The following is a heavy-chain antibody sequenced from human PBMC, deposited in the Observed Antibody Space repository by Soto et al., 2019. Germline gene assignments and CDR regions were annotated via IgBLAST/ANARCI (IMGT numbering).Heavy chain of an antibody. Sequence: ASVKVSCKASGYTFTSYGISWVRQAPGQGLEWMGWISAYNGNTNYAQKLQGRVTMTTDTSTSTAYMELRSLRSDDTAVYYCARDFGYCSSTSCYTPYHSYGMEVLGQGTTVNVSS. CDR3: ARDFGYCSSTSCYTPYHSYGMEV. V-gene: IGHV1-18*04. CDR2: ISAYNGNT. J-gene: IGHJ6*02. CDR1: GYTFTSYG. D-gene: IGHD2-2*02.